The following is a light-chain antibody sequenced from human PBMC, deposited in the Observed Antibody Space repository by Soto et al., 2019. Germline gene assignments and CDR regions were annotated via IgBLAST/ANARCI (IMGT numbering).Light chain of an antibody. CDR3: QQSYGSPGA. CDR1: QTINKY. CDR2: AAS. Sequence: DIHLTQSPSSLSASVGDSVTITCRSSQTINKYLNWYQHRPGKAPKLLIYAASSLQTGVPTRFSGAGAGTFFTLTISNLQLEDVASYYCQQSYGSPGAFGPGTKVEI. J-gene: IGKJ1*01. V-gene: IGKV1-39*01.